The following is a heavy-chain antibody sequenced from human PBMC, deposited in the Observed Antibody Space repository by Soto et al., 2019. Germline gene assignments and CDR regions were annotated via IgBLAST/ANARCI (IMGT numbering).Heavy chain of an antibody. CDR1: GFTFSNNA. V-gene: IGHV3-23*01. CDR3: AKDSTESTSWYDFHY. D-gene: IGHD6-13*01. J-gene: IGHJ4*02. CDR2: ISGGGGVT. Sequence: EVQLLESGGGLVQPGGSLRLSCAASGFTFSNNAMSWVSQAPGRGLEFVSVISGGGGVTYYADSVKGRFTISRDNSKNTLFLQMISLRVEDTAIYYCAKDSTESTSWYDFHYWGQGTLVTVS.